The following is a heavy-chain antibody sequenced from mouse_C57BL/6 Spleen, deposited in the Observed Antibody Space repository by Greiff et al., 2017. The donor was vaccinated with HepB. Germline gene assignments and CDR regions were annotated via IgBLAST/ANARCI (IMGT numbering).Heavy chain of an antibody. CDR1: GFNIKNTY. Sequence: VQLQQSVAELVRPGASVKLSCTASGFNIKNTYMHWVKQRPEQGLEWIGRIDPANGNTKYASKFQGKATITADTSSNTAYLQLSSLTSEDTAIYYCASHYDGSSYRGFAYWGQGTLVTVSA. V-gene: IGHV14-3*01. J-gene: IGHJ3*01. D-gene: IGHD1-1*01. CDR2: IDPANGNT. CDR3: ASHYDGSSYRGFAY.